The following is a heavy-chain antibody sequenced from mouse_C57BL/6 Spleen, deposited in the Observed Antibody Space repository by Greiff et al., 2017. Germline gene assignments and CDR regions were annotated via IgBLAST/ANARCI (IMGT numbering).Heavy chain of an antibody. CDR2: FYPGSGSI. J-gene: IGHJ2*01. Sequence: QVQLQQSGAELVKPGASVKLSCKASGYTFTEYTIHWVKQRSGQGLEWIGWFYPGSGSIKYNEKFKDKATLTVDKPSSTAYMQLSSLTSEDSAVYYCAREGGYGGSYFDYWGQGTTLTVSS. CDR3: AREGGYGGSYFDY. CDR1: GYTFTEYT. D-gene: IGHD1-1*01. V-gene: IGHV1-62-2*01.